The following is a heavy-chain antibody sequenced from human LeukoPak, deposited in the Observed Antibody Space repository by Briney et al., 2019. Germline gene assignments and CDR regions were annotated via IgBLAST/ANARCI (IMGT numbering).Heavy chain of an antibody. CDR2: IGTRTTTI. CDR1: GFTFSSYS. V-gene: IGHV3-48*02. D-gene: IGHD6-6*01. J-gene: IGHJ4*02. CDR3: ARSRPIDY. Sequence: PGGSLRLSCTASGFTFSSYSMNWVRQAPGKGLEWISYIGTRTTTIYYADSVKGRFTISRDNAKNSLYLQMNSLRDEDTAVYYCARSRPIDYWGQGTLVTVSS.